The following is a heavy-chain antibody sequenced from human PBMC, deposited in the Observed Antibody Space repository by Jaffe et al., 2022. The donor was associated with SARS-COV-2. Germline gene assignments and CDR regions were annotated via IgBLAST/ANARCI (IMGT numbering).Heavy chain of an antibody. CDR2: ISARSTTL. D-gene: IGHD7-27*01. J-gene: IGHJ3*02. CDR3: ARHSRAGRSTHWGAGSFDI. V-gene: IGHV3-48*01. Sequence: EVQLVESGGALVQPGGSLRLSCAASGFTFSDYSMNWVRQAPGKGLEWVSYISARSTTLYYADSLRGRFTISKDNDRNSLILLMNNVRAEDTAVYYCARHSRAGRSTHWGAGSFDIWGQGTMVTVSS. CDR1: GFTFSDYS.